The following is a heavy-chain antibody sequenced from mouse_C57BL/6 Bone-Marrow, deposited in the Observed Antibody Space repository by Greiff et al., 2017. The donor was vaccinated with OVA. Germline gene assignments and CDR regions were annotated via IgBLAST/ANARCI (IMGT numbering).Heavy chain of an antibody. J-gene: IGHJ2*01. CDR3: TPTTVVPY. Sequence: VQLQQSGAELVRPGASVKLSCTASGFNIKDDYMHWVKQRPEQGLEWIGWIDPENGDTEYASKFQGKATITADTSSNTAYLQLSSLTSEDTAVYYCTPTTVVPYWGQGTTLTVSS. V-gene: IGHV14-4*01. D-gene: IGHD1-1*01. CDR1: GFNIKDDY. CDR2: IDPENGDT.